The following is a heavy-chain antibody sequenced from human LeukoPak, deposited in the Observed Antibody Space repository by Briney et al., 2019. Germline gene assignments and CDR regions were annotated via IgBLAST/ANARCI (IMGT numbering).Heavy chain of an antibody. V-gene: IGHV3-30-3*01. CDR1: GFTFSSYA. D-gene: IGHD6-19*01. Sequence: PGRSLRLSCAASGFTFSSYAMHWVRQAPGKGLEWVAVISYDGSNKYYADSVKGRFTISRDNSKNTLYLQMNSLRAEDTAVYYCARDQRAVVLLDYWGQGTLVTVSS. J-gene: IGHJ4*02. CDR2: ISYDGSNK. CDR3: ARDQRAVVLLDY.